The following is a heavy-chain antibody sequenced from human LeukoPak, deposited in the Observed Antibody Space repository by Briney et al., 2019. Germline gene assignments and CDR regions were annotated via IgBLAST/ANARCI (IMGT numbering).Heavy chain of an antibody. J-gene: IGHJ3*02. D-gene: IGHD3-22*01. CDR3: ARDKDYFDSGGAFDI. CDR1: GGSISSYY. V-gene: IGHV4-59*01. CDR2: TYYSGST. Sequence: SETLSLTCTVSGGSISSYYWSWIRQPPGKGPEWIGYTYYSGSTNYNPSLKSRVTMSVDTSKNKFSLKLSSVTAADTAVYYCARDKDYFDSGGAFDIWGQGTMVTVSS.